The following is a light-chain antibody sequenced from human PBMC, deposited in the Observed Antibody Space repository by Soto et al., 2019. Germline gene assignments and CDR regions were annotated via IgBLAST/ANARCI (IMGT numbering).Light chain of an antibody. Sequence: QAVVTQSSSAFASLGSSVKLTCTLSSGHSSYIIAWHQQQPGKAPRYLMKLEGSGSYNKGSGVPDRFSGSTSGADRYLTISNLQFEDEADYYCETWDSNTWVFGGGTKVTVL. V-gene: IGLV4-60*02. J-gene: IGLJ3*02. CDR3: ETWDSNTWV. CDR2: LEGSGSY. CDR1: SGHSSYI.